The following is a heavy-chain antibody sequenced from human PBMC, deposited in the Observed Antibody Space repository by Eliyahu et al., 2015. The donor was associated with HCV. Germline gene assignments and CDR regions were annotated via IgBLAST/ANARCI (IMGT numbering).Heavy chain of an antibody. CDR2: ISTSGGST. CDR1: GFTFSSYA. CDR3: ARGRSSSWRLDAFDI. Sequence: EVQLLESGGGLVQPGGSLRLSCAASGFTFSSYAMSWVRQAPGKGLEWVSTISTSGGSTYYADSVKGRFTISRDNSKNTLYLQMNNLRAEDTAVYYCARGRSSSWRLDAFDIWGQGTMVTVSS. V-gene: IGHV3-23*01. J-gene: IGHJ3*02. D-gene: IGHD6-13*01.